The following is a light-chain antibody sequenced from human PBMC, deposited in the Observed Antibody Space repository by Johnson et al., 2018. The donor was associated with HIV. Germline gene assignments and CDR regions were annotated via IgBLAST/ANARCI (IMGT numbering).Light chain of an antibody. CDR2: ENN. Sequence: QSVLTQSPSVSAAPGQKVTISCSGSSSNIGNNYISWYQQFPGTAPKLLIYENNKRPSGLPDRFSGSKSGTSATLGIAGLQTGDEADYYCGTWDNSLSTGAVFGTGTKVTVL. CDR1: SSNIGNNY. J-gene: IGLJ1*01. V-gene: IGLV1-51*02. CDR3: GTWDNSLSTGAV.